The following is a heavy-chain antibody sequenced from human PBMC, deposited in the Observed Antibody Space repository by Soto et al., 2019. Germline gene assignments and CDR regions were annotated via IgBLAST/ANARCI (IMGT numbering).Heavy chain of an antibody. CDR2: ISSSGSTI. D-gene: IGHD3-22*01. CDR1: GFTFSDYY. J-gene: IGHJ4*02. Sequence: GGSLRLSCAASGFTFSDYYMSWIRQAPGKGLEWVSYISSSGSTIYYADSVKGRFTISRDNAKNSLYLQMNSLRAEDTAVYYCAKDGVPNDSSGYYSILTDSWGQGTVVTVSS. V-gene: IGHV3-11*01. CDR3: AKDGVPNDSSGYYSILTDS.